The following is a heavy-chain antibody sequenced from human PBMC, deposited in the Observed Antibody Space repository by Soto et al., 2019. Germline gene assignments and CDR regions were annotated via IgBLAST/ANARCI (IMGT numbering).Heavy chain of an antibody. CDR2: IWYDGSNK. D-gene: IGHD6-19*01. CDR3: ARDPLYSSGWSYWYFDL. Sequence: QVQLVESGGGVVQPGRSLRLSCAASGFTFSSYGMHWVRQAPGKGLEWVAVIWYDGSNKYYADSVKGRFTISRDNSKNXXYLQMNSLRAADTAVYYCARDPLYSSGWSYWYFDLWGRGTLVTVSS. J-gene: IGHJ2*01. CDR1: GFTFSSYG. V-gene: IGHV3-33*01.